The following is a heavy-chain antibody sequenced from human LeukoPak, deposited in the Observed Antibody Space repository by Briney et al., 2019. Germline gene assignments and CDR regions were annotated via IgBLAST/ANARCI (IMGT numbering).Heavy chain of an antibody. Sequence: PSETLSLTCTVSGGSLSSGYYYWSWIRQPPGRGLEWIGYSYHTGSTYYNPSLKSRVTISVDTSKSQFSLELSSVTAADTAVYYCARDRGEYNYGPQPLWYFDLWGRGTLVTVSS. V-gene: IGHV4-30-4*01. J-gene: IGHJ2*01. CDR1: GGSLSSGYYY. CDR3: ARDRGEYNYGPQPLWYFDL. CDR2: SYHTGST. D-gene: IGHD5-18*01.